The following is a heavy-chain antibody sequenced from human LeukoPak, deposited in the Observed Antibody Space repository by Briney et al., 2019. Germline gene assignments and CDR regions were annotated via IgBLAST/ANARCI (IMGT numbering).Heavy chain of an antibody. D-gene: IGHD4-17*01. CDR3: ARDLLLTTVTTPDGTGFDP. CDR1: GFTFSSYA. J-gene: IGHJ5*02. CDR2: INGSGGST. Sequence: GGSLRLSCAASGFTFSSYAMSWVRQAPGKGLEWVSDINGSGGSTYYADSVKGRFTISRDNAKNSLYLQMNSLRAEDTAVYYCARDLLLTTVTTPDGTGFDPWGQGTLVTVSS. V-gene: IGHV3-23*01.